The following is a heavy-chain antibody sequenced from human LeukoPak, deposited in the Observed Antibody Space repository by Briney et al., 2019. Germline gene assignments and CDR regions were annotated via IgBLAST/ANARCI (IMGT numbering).Heavy chain of an antibody. CDR2: FDPEDGET. J-gene: IGHJ4*02. CDR1: GYTLTELS. Sequence: ASVKVSCKVSGYTLTELSMHWVRQAPGKELEWTGGFDPEDGETIYAQKFQGRVTMTEDTSTDTAYMELSSLRSEDTAVYYCATDKGSGFPRVDYWGQGTLVTVSS. CDR3: ATDKGSGFPRVDY. D-gene: IGHD3-22*01. V-gene: IGHV1-24*01.